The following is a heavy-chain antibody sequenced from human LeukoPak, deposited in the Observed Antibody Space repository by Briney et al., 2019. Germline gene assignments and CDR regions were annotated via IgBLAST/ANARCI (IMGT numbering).Heavy chain of an antibody. CDR1: GFTFSSYE. CDR2: ISSSGSTI. J-gene: IGHJ4*02. V-gene: IGHV3-48*03. Sequence: GGSLRLSCAASGFTFSSYEMNWVRQDPGKGLEWVSYISSSGSTIYYADSVKGRFTISRDNAKNSLYLQMNSLRAEDTAVYYCARAYYDILTGYYWYYFDYWGQGTLVTVSS. D-gene: IGHD3-9*01. CDR3: ARAYYDILTGYYWYYFDY.